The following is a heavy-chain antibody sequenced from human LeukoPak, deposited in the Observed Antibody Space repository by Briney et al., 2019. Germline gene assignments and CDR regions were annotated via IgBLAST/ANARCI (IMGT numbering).Heavy chain of an antibody. CDR3: ARDPGYYDNWFDP. Sequence: GGSLRLSCAPSGFTFNNYGMHWVRQAPGKGLEWVAFIRDDGSIKYYADSVKGRFTISRDNAKNSLYLQMNSLRAEDTAVYYCARDPGYYDNWFDPWGQGTLVTVSS. V-gene: IGHV3-30*02. J-gene: IGHJ5*02. D-gene: IGHD3-22*01. CDR1: GFTFNNYG. CDR2: IRDDGSIK.